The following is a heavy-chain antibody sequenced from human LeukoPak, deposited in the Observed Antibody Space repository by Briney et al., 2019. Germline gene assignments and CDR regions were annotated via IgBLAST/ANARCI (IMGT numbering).Heavy chain of an antibody. J-gene: IGHJ3*02. CDR1: GWSFTDYY. CDR2: INHSGST. Sequence: SETLSLTCAFYGWSFTDYYWSWIRQPPGKGLEWIGEINHSGSTKNNPSLKSRVTISVDTSKNQFSLTLSSVTAAGTAVYYCARQPLNCTSTSCYAFDIWGQGTMVTVSS. D-gene: IGHD2-2*01. V-gene: IGHV4-34*01. CDR3: ARQPLNCTSTSCYAFDI.